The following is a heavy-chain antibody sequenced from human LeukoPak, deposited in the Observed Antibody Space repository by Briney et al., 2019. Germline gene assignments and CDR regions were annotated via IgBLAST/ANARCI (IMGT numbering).Heavy chain of an antibody. CDR3: AGHINSPRVYYGMDV. CDR1: GGSISSYY. D-gene: IGHD1-14*01. Sequence: PSETLSLTCTVSGGSISSYYWSWIRQPPGKGLEWIGYIYYSGSTNYNPSLKSRVTISVDTSKNQFSLKLSSVTAADTAVYYCAGHINSPRVYYGMDVRGQGTTVTVSS. J-gene: IGHJ6*02. V-gene: IGHV4-59*08. CDR2: IYYSGST.